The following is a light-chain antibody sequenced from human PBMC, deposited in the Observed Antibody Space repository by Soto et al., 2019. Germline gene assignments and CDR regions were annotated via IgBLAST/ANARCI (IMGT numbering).Light chain of an antibody. CDR2: AAS. V-gene: IGKV1-9*01. CDR3: QQLYSHPPYS. J-gene: IGKJ2*03. CDR1: QGISSY. Sequence: DVQLTQSPSFLSASVGDRVTITCRASQGISSYLAWYQQKPGKAPKLLIYAASTLQSGVPSRFSGSGSGTEFTLTISSLQPEDFATYYCQQLYSHPPYSFGQGTKLEIK.